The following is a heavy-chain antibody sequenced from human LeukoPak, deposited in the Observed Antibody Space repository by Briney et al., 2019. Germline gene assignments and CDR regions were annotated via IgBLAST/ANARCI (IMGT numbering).Heavy chain of an antibody. CDR2: INPGNGDT. D-gene: IGHD2-21*02. V-gene: IGHV1-3*03. CDR1: GYSFTSQD. Sequence: ASVKVSCKTSGYSFTSQDMHWVRQAPGQSLEWMGCINPGNGDTKYSQEFQGRVTISRDTSASIAYMELSSLRSDDMAVYYCARGIWSTTLTAYYLDYWGQGTLVTVSS. CDR3: ARGIWSTTLTAYYLDY. J-gene: IGHJ4*02.